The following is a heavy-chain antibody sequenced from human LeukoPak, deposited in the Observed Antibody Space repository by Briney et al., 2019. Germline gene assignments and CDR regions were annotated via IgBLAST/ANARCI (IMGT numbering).Heavy chain of an antibody. CDR2: INPNNGGT. CDR1: GYTFTGYY. V-gene: IGHV1-2*06. Sequence: GASVKVSCKASGYTFTGYYMHWVRQAPGQGLEWMGRINPNNGGTNYAQEFQGRVTMTGDTSISTAYMELSSLRSDDTAVYYCARDRPYYYDSSGINWFDPWGQGTLVTVSS. CDR3: ARDRPYYYDSSGINWFDP. J-gene: IGHJ5*02. D-gene: IGHD3-22*01.